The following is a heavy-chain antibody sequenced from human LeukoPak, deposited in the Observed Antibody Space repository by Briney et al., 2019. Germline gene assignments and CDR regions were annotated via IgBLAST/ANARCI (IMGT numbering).Heavy chain of an antibody. CDR2: IYSGGST. V-gene: IGHV3-53*01. CDR1: GFTVSNNY. J-gene: IGHJ2*01. Sequence: PGGSLRPSCAASGFTVSNNYMNWVRQAPGKGLEWVSVIYSGGSTDYADSVKGRFTISRDNSKNTLYLQMNNLRAEDTAVYYCARDGGYGSYVSPSNWYFDLWGRGTLVTVSS. CDR3: ARDGGYGSYVSPSNWYFDL. D-gene: IGHD1-26*01.